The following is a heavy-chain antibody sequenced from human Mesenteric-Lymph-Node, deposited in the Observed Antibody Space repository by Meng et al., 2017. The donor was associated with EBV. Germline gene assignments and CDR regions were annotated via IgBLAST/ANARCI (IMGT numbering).Heavy chain of an antibody. Sequence: QVQLVQSGAEVKKPGASVKVSCKASGYTFTGYYMHWVRQAPGQGLEWMGWINPNSGGTNYAQKFQGWVTMTRDTSISTAYMELSRLRSDDTAVYYCARGELIFGVVIIEGFDYWGQGTLVTVSS. J-gene: IGHJ4*02. CDR2: INPNSGGT. V-gene: IGHV1-2*04. CDR1: GYTFTGYY. D-gene: IGHD3-3*01. CDR3: ARGELIFGVVIIEGFDY.